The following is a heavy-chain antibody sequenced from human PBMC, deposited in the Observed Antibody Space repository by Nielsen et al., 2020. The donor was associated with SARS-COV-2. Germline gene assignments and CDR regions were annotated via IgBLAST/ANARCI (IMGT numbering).Heavy chain of an antibody. J-gene: IGHJ6*02. V-gene: IGHV3-23*01. Sequence: GESLKISCAASGFTFSSYAMSWVRQAPGKGLEWVSAISGSGGSTYYADSVKGRFTISRDNSKNTLYLQMNSLRAEDTAVYYCAKVCSGGSCYPYYYYYGMDVWGQGTTVTVSS. CDR2: ISGSGGST. CDR1: GFTFSSYA. D-gene: IGHD2-15*01. CDR3: AKVCSGGSCYPYYYYYGMDV.